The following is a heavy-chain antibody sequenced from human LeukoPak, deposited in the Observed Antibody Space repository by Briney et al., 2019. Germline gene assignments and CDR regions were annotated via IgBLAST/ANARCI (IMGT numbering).Heavy chain of an antibody. V-gene: IGHV3-7*01. J-gene: IGHJ4*02. CDR2: INQYGNAK. CDR1: RFTFSSYW. D-gene: IGHD4-17*01. Sequence: GGSLRLSCAASRFTFSSYWMSWVRQAPGKGLEWVANINQYGNAKYYVDSVKGRFTISRDNAKNSLYLQMNSLRAEDTSVYYCARVNPDYGDNHFDFWGQGTLVTVSS. CDR3: ARVNPDYGDNHFDF.